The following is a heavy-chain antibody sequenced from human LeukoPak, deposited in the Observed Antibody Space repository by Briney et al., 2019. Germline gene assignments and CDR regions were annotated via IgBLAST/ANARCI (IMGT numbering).Heavy chain of an antibody. CDR3: ARTLTRGSYSSSSLPLDY. V-gene: IGHV6-1*01. Sequence: SQTLSLTCALSGDSVSSNSAAWNWIRQSPSRGLEWLGRTYYRSKWYNDYAVSVKSRITINPDTSKNQFSLQLNSVTPEDTAVYYCARTLTRGSYSSSSLPLDYWGQGTLVTVSS. CDR1: GDSVSSNSAA. D-gene: IGHD6-6*01. J-gene: IGHJ4*02. CDR2: TYYRSKWYN.